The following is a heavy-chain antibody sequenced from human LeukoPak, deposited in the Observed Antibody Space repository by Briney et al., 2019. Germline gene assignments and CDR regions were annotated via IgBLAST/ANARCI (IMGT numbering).Heavy chain of an antibody. CDR3: ARDESRPPFDFWSGCSLYYFDY. V-gene: IGHV3-21*01. D-gene: IGHD3-3*01. J-gene: IGHJ4*02. CDR1: GFTFSSYS. CDR2: ISSSSSYI. Sequence: PGGSLRLSCAASGFTFSSYSMNWVRQAPGKGLEWVSSISSSSSYIYYADSVKGRFTISRDNAKNSLYLQMNSLRAEDTAVYYCARDESRPPFDFWSGCSLYYFDYWGQGTLVTVSS.